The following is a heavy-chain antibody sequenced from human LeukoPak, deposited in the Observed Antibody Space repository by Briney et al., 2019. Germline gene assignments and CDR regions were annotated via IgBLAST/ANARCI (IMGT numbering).Heavy chain of an antibody. CDR3: ARDVVAARGSFDY. D-gene: IGHD2-2*01. J-gene: IGHJ4*02. CDR2: IYTSGST. CDR1: GGSISGFY. Sequence: TSETLSLTCSVSGGSISGFYWSWIRQAAGKGLEWIGHIYTSGSTNYNPSLKSRVTMSVDMSKNQFSLKLRSVTAADTAVYYCARDVVAARGSFDYWGQGTLVTVSS. V-gene: IGHV4-4*07.